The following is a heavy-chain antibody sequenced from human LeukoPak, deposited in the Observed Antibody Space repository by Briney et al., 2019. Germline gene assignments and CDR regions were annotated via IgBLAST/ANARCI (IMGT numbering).Heavy chain of an antibody. Sequence: PSETLSLTCAVYGGSFSGYYWSWIRQPPGKGLEWIGEINHSGSTNYNPSLKSRVTISGDTSKNQFSLKLSSVTAADTAVYYCASTWFGELAFDYWGQGALVTVSS. CDR3: ASTWFGELAFDY. CDR1: GGSFSGYY. CDR2: INHSGST. D-gene: IGHD3-10*01. J-gene: IGHJ4*02. V-gene: IGHV4-34*01.